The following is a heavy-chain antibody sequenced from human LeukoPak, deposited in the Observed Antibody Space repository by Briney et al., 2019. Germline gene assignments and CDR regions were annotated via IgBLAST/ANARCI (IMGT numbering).Heavy chain of an antibody. Sequence: PSETLSLTCTVSGGSISSSSYYWGWIRQPPGKGLKWIGSIYYSGSTYYNPSLKSRVTISVDTSKNQFSLKLSSVTAADTAVYYCARRPYSYGPYYFDYWGQGTLVTVSS. D-gene: IGHD5-18*01. CDR2: IYYSGST. CDR1: GGSISSSSYY. CDR3: ARRPYSYGPYYFDY. J-gene: IGHJ4*02. V-gene: IGHV4-39*01.